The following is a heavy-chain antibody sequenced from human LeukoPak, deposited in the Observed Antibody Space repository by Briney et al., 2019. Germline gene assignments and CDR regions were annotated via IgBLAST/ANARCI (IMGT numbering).Heavy chain of an antibody. CDR3: ARGDFCSSTNCYLRPMDV. CDR2: IYYSGST. Sequence: TASETLSLTCTVSGGSIIDYYGNWIRQPPGKGLEWVGYIYYSGSTTYNPSLKSRLTMSVDTAKNQFSLKLRSVTAADTAVYYCARGDFCSSTNCYLRPMDVWGKGTTVTVSS. J-gene: IGHJ6*03. D-gene: IGHD2-2*01. V-gene: IGHV4-59*01. CDR1: GGSIIDYY.